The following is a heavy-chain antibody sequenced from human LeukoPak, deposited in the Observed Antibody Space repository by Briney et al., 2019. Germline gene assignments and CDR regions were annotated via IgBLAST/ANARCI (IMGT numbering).Heavy chain of an antibody. CDR3: ARGVPYCSGGSCYLDY. D-gene: IGHD2-15*01. J-gene: IGHJ4*02. CDR1: GGSFSGYY. CDR2: INHSGST. Sequence: SETLSLTCAVYGGSFSGYYWSWIRQPPGKGLEWIGEINHSGSTNYNPSLKSRVTISVDTSKNQFSLKLSSVTAADTAVYYCARGVPYCSGGSCYLDYWGQGTLVTVSS. V-gene: IGHV4-34*01.